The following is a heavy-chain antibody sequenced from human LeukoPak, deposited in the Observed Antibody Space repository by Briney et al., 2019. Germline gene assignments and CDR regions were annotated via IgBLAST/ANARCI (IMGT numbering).Heavy chain of an antibody. CDR1: GGSISSYY. CDR2: IFYSGTT. CDR3: ARGGWNKFDY. V-gene: IGHV4-59*01. J-gene: IGHJ4*02. Sequence: SETLSLTCTVSGGSISSYYWSWIRQPPGKGLEWIGFIFYSGTTNYNPSLKGRVTISVDMSKNQFSLKLSSVTAADTAVYYCARGGWNKFDYWGQGTLVTVSS. D-gene: IGHD3-22*01.